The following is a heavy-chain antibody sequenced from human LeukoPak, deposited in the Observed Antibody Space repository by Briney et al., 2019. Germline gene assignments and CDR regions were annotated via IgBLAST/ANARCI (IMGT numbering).Heavy chain of an antibody. CDR2: ISYDGSNK. Sequence: PGGSLRLSCAASGFTFSSYGMHWVRQAPGKGLEWVAAISYDGSNKYYADSVEGRFTISRDNSKNTLYLQMNSLRAEDTAVYYCAKVGAVAGTDYYYYGMDVWGKGTTVTVSS. D-gene: IGHD6-19*01. CDR1: GFTFSSYG. V-gene: IGHV3-30*18. J-gene: IGHJ6*04. CDR3: AKVGAVAGTDYYYYGMDV.